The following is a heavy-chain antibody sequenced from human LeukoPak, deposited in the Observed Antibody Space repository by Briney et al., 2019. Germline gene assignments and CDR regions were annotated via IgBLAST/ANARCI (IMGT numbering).Heavy chain of an antibody. CDR3: ARHIGGGIEDMDV. Sequence: ETLSLTCIVSGGSTVTYYSSWVRPSPGAGLEWIGYIYVTGTRSNPTLQSRVTISVDRSKNQYVLKMTSVTAADMAVYYCARHIGGGIEDMDVWGRGTKVTVS. J-gene: IGHJ6*03. D-gene: IGHD3-16*02. CDR2: IYVTGT. V-gene: IGHV4-59*08. CDR1: GGSTVTYY.